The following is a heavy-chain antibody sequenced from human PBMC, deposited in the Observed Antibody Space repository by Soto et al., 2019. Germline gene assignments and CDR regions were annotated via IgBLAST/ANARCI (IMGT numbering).Heavy chain of an antibody. D-gene: IGHD6-13*01. V-gene: IGHV1-18*01. Sequence: QIQLVQSGAEVKKPGASVKVSCKGSGYTFTRYGISWVRQAPGQGLEWMGRISAYNGNRDYAQKFQGRVTMTTDTSTSTAYMELRSLRSDDTAVYYCELLTSREAAGTVWITPILWGQGTLVTVSS. CDR3: ELLTSREAAGTVWITPIL. CDR2: ISAYNGNR. J-gene: IGHJ4*02. CDR1: GYTFTRYG.